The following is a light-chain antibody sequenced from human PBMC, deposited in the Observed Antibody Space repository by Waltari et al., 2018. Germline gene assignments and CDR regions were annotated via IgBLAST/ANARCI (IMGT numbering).Light chain of an antibody. J-gene: IGLJ2*01. V-gene: IGLV2-14*01. CDR2: EVN. CDR3: ASYVNSFALV. CDR1: SSDVGGYNY. Sequence: QSSLTQPASVSGSPGQSITISCTGSSSDVGGYNYVSWYQQYPGKVPKIMIYEVNNRPSGVSSRFSGSKSGNTASLTISGLQAEDEAEYYCASYVNSFALVFGGGTKVSVL.